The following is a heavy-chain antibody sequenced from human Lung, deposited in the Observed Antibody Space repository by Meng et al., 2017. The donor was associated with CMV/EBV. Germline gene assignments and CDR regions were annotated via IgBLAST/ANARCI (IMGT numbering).Heavy chain of an antibody. V-gene: IGHV3-30-3*01. CDR2: ISYDGSNK. CDR3: ARDSRGSWYYSHGDYYYGMDV. J-gene: IGHJ6*02. CDR1: GFTFSSYA. Sequence: SCAASGFTFSSYAMHWVRQAPGKGLEWVAVISYDGSNKYYADSVKGRFTISRDNSKNTLYLQMNSLRAEDTAVYYCARDSRGSWYYSHGDYYYGMDVWXQGTXVTGAS. D-gene: IGHD6-13*01.